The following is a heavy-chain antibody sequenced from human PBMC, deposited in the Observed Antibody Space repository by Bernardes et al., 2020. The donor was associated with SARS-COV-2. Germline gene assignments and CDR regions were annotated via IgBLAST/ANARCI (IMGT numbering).Heavy chain of an antibody. V-gene: IGHV3-74*01. J-gene: IGHJ6*02. D-gene: IGHD1-26*01. CDR2: INTDGSGT. CDR3: ARTVGYGMDV. Sequence: GGSLRLSCAASGFIFSKYCMHWVRQAPGKGLVWVSRINTDGSGTDYAESVKGRFTISRDNAKNTLYLQMSSLRADDTAVYYCARTVGYGMDVWGQGTLVTVSS. CDR1: GFIFSKYC.